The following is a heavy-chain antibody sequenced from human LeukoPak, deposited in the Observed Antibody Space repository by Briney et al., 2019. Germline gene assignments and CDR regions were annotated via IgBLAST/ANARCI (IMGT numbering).Heavy chain of an antibody. CDR3: ARDQSLLWFGDTGYMDV. CDR1: GYTFTGHY. D-gene: IGHD3-10*01. J-gene: IGHJ6*03. Sequence: ASVKVSCKASGYTFTGHYMHWVRQAPGQGLEWMGWINPKNAGTNYAQKFQGRVTMTRDTSISTAYLELSGLRSDDTAVYYCARDQSLLWFGDTGYMDVWGKGTTVTISS. V-gene: IGHV1-2*02. CDR2: INPKNAGT.